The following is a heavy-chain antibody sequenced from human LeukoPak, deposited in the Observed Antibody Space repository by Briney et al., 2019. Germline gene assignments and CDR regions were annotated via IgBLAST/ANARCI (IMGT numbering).Heavy chain of an antibody. J-gene: IGHJ4*02. CDR2: INTDGSST. CDR3: ARGSRYSSSWRALDY. Sequence: GGSLRLSCAASGFTFSSYWMHWVRQAPGKGLVWVSRINTDGSSTSYADSVKGRFTISRDNAKNTLYLQMNSLRAEDTAEYYCARGSRYSSSWRALDYWGQGTLVTVSS. V-gene: IGHV3-74*01. D-gene: IGHD6-13*01. CDR1: GFTFSSYW.